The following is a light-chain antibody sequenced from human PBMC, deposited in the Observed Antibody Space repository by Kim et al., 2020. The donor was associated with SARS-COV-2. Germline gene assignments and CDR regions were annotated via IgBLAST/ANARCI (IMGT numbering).Light chain of an antibody. Sequence: ASTGDRVTITCRASQDIDNYLAWYQQKPGKAPKLLIYSASTLQSGVPSRFSGSGSGTEFTLNISCLQSEDFATYYCQQYYSHPRTFGQGTKVDIK. CDR3: QQYYSHPRT. CDR2: SAS. V-gene: IGKV1-8*01. J-gene: IGKJ1*01. CDR1: QDIDNY.